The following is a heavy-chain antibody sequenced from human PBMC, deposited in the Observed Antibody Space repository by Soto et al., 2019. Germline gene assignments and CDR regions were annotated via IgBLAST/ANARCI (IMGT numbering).Heavy chain of an antibody. CDR2: IYYSGST. CDR1: GGSISSGGYY. J-gene: IGHJ4*02. Sequence: SETLSLTCTVSGGSISSGGYYWSWIRQHPGKGLEWIGYIYYSGSTYYNPSLKSRVTISVDTSKNQFSLKLSSVTAADTAVYYCARDREYSYGPHLDYWGQGTLVTVSS. CDR3: ARDREYSYGPHLDY. D-gene: IGHD5-18*01. V-gene: IGHV4-31*03.